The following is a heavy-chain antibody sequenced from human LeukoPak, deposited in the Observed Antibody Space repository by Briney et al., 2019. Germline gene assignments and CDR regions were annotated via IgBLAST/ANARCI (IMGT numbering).Heavy chain of an antibody. D-gene: IGHD3-3*01. V-gene: IGHV3-21*01. CDR1: GLTFSSYA. J-gene: IGHJ6*04. CDR3: ARTPRFLEWLMDV. Sequence: GGSLRLSCAASGLTFSSYALSWVRQAPGKGLEWVSSISSSSSYIYYADSVKGRFTISRDNAKNSLYLQMNSLRAEDTAVYYCARTPRFLEWLMDVWGKGTTVTVSS. CDR2: ISSSSSYI.